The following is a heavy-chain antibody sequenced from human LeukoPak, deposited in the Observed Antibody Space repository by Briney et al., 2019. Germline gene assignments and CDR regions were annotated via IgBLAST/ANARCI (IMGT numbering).Heavy chain of an antibody. CDR2: IHHSGST. V-gene: IGHV4-59*01. Sequence: SETLSLTCTVSGVSSSTSFWSWVRQPPGKGLEWIGYIHHSGSTNYNPSLKSRGTISVDTSKNQFSLKLNSVTAADTAVYYCATAPPGRYCDSSTCHFHYYGMDVWGQGTTVTVSS. CDR3: ATAPPGRYCDSSTCHFHYYGMDV. J-gene: IGHJ6*02. CDR1: GVSSSTSF. D-gene: IGHD2-2*01.